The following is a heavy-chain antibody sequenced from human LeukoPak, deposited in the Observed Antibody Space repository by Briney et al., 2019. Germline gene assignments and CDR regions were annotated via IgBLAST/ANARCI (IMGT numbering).Heavy chain of an antibody. J-gene: IGHJ3*02. CDR1: GYIFTNYY. D-gene: IGHD6-19*01. V-gene: IGHV1-46*01. CDR3: AKSRGGREQWLATRAFDI. Sequence: GASVKVSCKASGYIFTNYYIHWVRQAPGQGLEWMGIINPSGGSTSYAEKFQGRVTMTRDTSTSTIYMELSSLRSEDTAVFYCAKSRGGREQWLATRAFDIWGQGTMVTVSS. CDR2: INPSGGST.